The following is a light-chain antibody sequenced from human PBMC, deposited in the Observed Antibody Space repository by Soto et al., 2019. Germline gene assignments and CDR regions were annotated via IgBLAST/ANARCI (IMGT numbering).Light chain of an antibody. J-gene: IGKJ1*01. CDR3: QQYGRSPTT. CDR1: QSISSY. CDR2: AAS. Sequence: IQISQAPSSLSAAVGDRVTITRLASQSISSYLNWYQQKPGKAPKLLMYAASSLQSGVPSRFSGSGSGTDFTITISRLEPEDFAVYYCQQYGRSPTTFGQGTKVDIK. V-gene: IGKV1-39*01.